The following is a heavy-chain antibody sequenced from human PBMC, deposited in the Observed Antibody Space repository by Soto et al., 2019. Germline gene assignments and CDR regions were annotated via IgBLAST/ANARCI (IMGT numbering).Heavy chain of an antibody. D-gene: IGHD6-13*01. Sequence: SETLSLTCTVSGGSISSYYWSWIRQPPGKGLEWIGYIYYSGSTNYNPSLKSRVTISVDTSKNQFSLKLSSVTAADTAVYYCARYSSSWSVGYFDYWGQGTLVTVSS. V-gene: IGHV4-59*08. CDR3: ARYSSSWSVGYFDY. CDR1: GGSISSYY. J-gene: IGHJ4*02. CDR2: IYYSGST.